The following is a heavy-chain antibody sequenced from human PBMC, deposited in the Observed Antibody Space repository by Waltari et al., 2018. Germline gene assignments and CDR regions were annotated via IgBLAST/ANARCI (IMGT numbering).Heavy chain of an antibody. CDR2: IYSGGNP. Sequence: EVQLVDSGGGLIQPGGSLRLSCSASGFNVSSNYMNWVRQAPGKGLEWVSLIYSGGNPYYADSVKGRFTISRDISKNTLYLQMNSLRAEDTAVYYCARARGSGGSCFSEYWGQGTLVTVSS. V-gene: IGHV3-53*01. D-gene: IGHD2-15*01. CDR3: ARARGSGGSCFSEY. CDR1: GFNVSSNY. J-gene: IGHJ4*02.